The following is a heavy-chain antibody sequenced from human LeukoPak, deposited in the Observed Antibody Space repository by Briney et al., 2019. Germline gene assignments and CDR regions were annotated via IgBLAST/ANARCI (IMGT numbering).Heavy chain of an antibody. D-gene: IGHD3-16*01. V-gene: IGHV3-33*06. CDR1: GFTFSRYG. CDR3: VKEPAPYSLGDA. J-gene: IGHJ6*04. CDR2: VWDNGINK. Sequence: GGSLRLSCAASGFTFSRYGMHWVRQAPGQGLEWVAVVWDNGINKFYADSMKGRFTISRDNSKHTLSLQMNSLRAEDRAVYCCVKEPAPYSLGDAWGKGTTVTVSS.